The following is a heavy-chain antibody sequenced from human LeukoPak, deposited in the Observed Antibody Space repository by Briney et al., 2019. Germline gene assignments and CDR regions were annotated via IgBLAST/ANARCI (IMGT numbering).Heavy chain of an antibody. CDR2: IYPGDSDT. J-gene: IGHJ5*02. V-gene: IGHV5-51*01. CDR1: GYSFTSYW. Sequence: GESLKISCKGSGYSFTSYWTGWVRQMPGKGLEWMGIIYPGDSDTRYSPSFQGQVTTSADKSISTAYLQWSSLKASDTAMYYCARRLAAARYWFDPWGQGTLVTVSS. D-gene: IGHD6-13*01. CDR3: ARRLAAARYWFDP.